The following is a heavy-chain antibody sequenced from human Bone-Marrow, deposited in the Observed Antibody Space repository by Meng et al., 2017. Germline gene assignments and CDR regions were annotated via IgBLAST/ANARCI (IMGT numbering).Heavy chain of an antibody. CDR3: ARSLKVATWFPSSWYGYYFDY. D-gene: IGHD6-13*01. V-gene: IGHV1-18*01. Sequence: ASVKVSCKASGYTFTSYGISWVRQAPGQGLEWMGWISAYNGNTNYAQKLQGRVTMTTDTSTSTAYMELRSLRSEDTAEYYCARSLKVATWFPSSWYGYYFDYWGQGTQVTVSS. CDR2: ISAYNGNT. J-gene: IGHJ4*02. CDR1: GYTFTSYG.